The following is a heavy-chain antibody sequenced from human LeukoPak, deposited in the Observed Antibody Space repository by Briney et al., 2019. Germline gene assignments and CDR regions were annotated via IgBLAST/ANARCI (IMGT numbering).Heavy chain of an antibody. J-gene: IGHJ4*02. Sequence: GGSLRLSCAASGFTFSSYAMSWVRQAPGKGLEWVSTISGSGGSTYYADSVKGRFTISRDNSKNTLYLQMNSLRAEDTAVYYCAKGGDGYNYYFDYWGQETLVTVSS. D-gene: IGHD5-24*01. CDR1: GFTFSSYA. CDR2: ISGSGGST. CDR3: AKGGDGYNYYFDY. V-gene: IGHV3-23*01.